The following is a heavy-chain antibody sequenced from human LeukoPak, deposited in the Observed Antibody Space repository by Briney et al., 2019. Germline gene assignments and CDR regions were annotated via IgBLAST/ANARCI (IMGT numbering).Heavy chain of an antibody. J-gene: IGHJ4*02. D-gene: IGHD2-15*01. CDR2: MNPNSGNT. CDR1: GYTFTSYD. Sequence: GASVKVSCKASGYTFTSYDINWVRQATGQGLEWMGWMNPNSGNTGYAQKFQGRVTMTRNTSISTAYMELSSLRSEDTAVYYCARSHPKTYCSGGSCYLVYWGQGTLVTVSS. CDR3: ARSHPKTYCSGGSCYLVY. V-gene: IGHV1-8*01.